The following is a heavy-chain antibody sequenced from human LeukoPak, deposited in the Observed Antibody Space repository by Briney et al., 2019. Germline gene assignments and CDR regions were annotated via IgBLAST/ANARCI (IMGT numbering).Heavy chain of an antibody. D-gene: IGHD3-22*01. CDR3: ARGYYYDSSGYFQEGYFDY. CDR1: GFTFSSYA. Sequence: GGSLRLSCAASGFTFSSYAMSWVRQAPGKGLEWVSAISGSGGSTYYADSVKGRFTISRDNSKNTLYLQMNSLRAEDTAVYYCARGYYYDSSGYFQEGYFDYWGQGTLVTVSS. J-gene: IGHJ4*02. CDR2: ISGSGGST. V-gene: IGHV3-23*01.